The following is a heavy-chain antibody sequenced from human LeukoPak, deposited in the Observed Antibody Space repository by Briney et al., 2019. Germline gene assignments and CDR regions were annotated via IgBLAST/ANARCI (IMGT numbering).Heavy chain of an antibody. D-gene: IGHD3-22*01. CDR2: IYYSGST. CDR3: ARDYYDSSGYYSYGMDV. V-gene: IGHV4-31*03. Sequence: SETLSLTCTVSGGSISSGGYYWSWIRQHPGKGLEWIGYIYYSGSTYYNPSLKSRVTISVDTSKNQFSLKLSSVTAADTAVYYCARDYYDSSGYYSYGMDVWGQGTTVTVSS. CDR1: GGSISSGGYY. J-gene: IGHJ6*02.